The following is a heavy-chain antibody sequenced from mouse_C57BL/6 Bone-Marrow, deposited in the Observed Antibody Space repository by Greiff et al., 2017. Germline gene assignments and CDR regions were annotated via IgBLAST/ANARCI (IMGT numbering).Heavy chain of an antibody. J-gene: IGHJ4*01. Sequence: QVQLQQSGAELARPGASVKLSCKASGYTFTSYGISWVKQRTGQGLEWIGEIYPRSGNTYYNEKFKGKATLTADKSSSTAYMELRSLTSEDSAVYFCSKVTTVPGYYYAMDYWGQGTSVTVSS. CDR1: GYTFTSYG. CDR3: SKVTTVPGYYYAMDY. D-gene: IGHD1-1*01. V-gene: IGHV1-81*01. CDR2: IYPRSGNT.